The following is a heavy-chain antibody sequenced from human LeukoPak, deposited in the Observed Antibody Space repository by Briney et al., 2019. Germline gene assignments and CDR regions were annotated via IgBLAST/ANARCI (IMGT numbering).Heavy chain of an antibody. CDR3: ARRHGIAAAGPYYYGMDV. CDR2: IYYSGST. V-gene: IGHV4-59*08. CDR1: GGSISSYY. J-gene: IGHJ6*02. D-gene: IGHD6-13*01. Sequence: PSETLSLTCTVSGGSISSYYWSWIRPPPGKGLEWIGYIYYSGSTNYNPSLKSRVTISVDTSKNQFSLKLSSVTAADTAVYYCARRHGIAAAGPYYYGMDVWGQGTTVTVSS.